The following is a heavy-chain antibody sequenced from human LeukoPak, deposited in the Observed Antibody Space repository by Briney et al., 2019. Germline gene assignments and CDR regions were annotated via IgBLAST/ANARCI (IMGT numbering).Heavy chain of an antibody. J-gene: IGHJ4*02. CDR1: GFTFSSYW. CDR3: ARDLSGKYPETFYFDY. CDR2: IKNDGSSA. Sequence: GGSLRLSCAASGFTFSSYWMNWVRQAPGKGLVWVSRIKNDGSSANYADSVKGRFTISRDNARSTLYLQMNSLRVEDTAVYYCARDLSGKYPETFYFDYWGRGTLVTASS. V-gene: IGHV3-74*01. D-gene: IGHD6-19*01.